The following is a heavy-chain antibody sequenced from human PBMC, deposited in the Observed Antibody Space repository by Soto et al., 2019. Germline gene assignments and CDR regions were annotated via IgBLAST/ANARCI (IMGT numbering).Heavy chain of an antibody. CDR1: GFTFSSDW. V-gene: IGHV4-59*08. D-gene: IGHD3-10*01. CDR3: ASMGYHYGSGSYPLDY. Sequence: GSLRLSCAASGFTFSSDWMHWVRQAPGEGLEWSGFMYNSGSTHYNPSLKSRVTISLDTSKNQFSLNLRSVTTADTAVYYCASMGYHYGSGSYPLDYWGQGTLGTVSS. J-gene: IGHJ4*02. CDR2: MYNSGST.